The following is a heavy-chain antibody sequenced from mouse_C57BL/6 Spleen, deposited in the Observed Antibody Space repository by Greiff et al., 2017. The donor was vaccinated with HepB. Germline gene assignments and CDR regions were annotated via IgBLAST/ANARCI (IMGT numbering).Heavy chain of an antibody. Sequence: QVQLQQSGAELARPGASVKLSCKASGYTFTSYGISWVKQRTGQGLEWIGEIYPRSGNTYYNEKFKGKATLTADKSSSTAYMELRSLTSEDSAVYFCARYVYYDYDYAMDYWGQGTSVTVSS. CDR2: IYPRSGNT. V-gene: IGHV1-81*01. J-gene: IGHJ4*01. CDR1: GYTFTSYG. D-gene: IGHD2-4*01. CDR3: ARYVYYDYDYAMDY.